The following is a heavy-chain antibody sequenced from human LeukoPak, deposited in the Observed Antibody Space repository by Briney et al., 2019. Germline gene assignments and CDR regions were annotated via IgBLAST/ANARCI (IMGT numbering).Heavy chain of an antibody. CDR2: GYYSGST. CDR1: GGSLSSSNYY. CDR3: AKAMIRGFDFDP. J-gene: IGHJ5*02. Sequence: PSETLSLTRTVSGGSLSSSNYYWGWISQPPGNGLEWIGSGYYSGSTHYNPSLKSRVTIAVDTSKNHFSLKLSSVTAADTAVYYCAKAMIRGFDFDPWGQGTLVTVSS. D-gene: IGHD3-10*01. V-gene: IGHV4-39*02.